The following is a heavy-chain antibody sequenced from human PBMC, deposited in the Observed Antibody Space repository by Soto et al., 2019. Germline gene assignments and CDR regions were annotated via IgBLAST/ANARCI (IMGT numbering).Heavy chain of an antibody. Sequence: QVQLVQSGAEEKKPGASVKVSCKASGYTFTSYAMHLVRQAPGQRLEWMGWINAGNGNTKYSQKYKGRVTITRDTSASTAYMEMSSLRSDDTAVYYCARSIVVVTALDYWGQGTLVTVSS. CDR3: ARSIVVVTALDY. J-gene: IGHJ4*02. CDR1: GYTFTSYA. CDR2: INAGNGNT. V-gene: IGHV1-3*05. D-gene: IGHD2-21*02.